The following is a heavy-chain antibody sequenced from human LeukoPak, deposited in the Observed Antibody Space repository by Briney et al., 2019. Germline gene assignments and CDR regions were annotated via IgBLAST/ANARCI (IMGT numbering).Heavy chain of an antibody. D-gene: IGHD2-15*01. V-gene: IGHV4-59*08. CDR3: ARHVTVHYSSFDY. J-gene: IGHJ4*02. CDR2: IYYSGST. CDR1: GGSINSYF. Sequence: PSETLSLTCTVSGGSINSYFWSWIRQPPGKGLEWIGYIYYSGSTNYNPSLKSRVTISVDTSKKQFSLNLTSVTAADTAVYYCARHVTVHYSSFDYWGQGTLVTVSS.